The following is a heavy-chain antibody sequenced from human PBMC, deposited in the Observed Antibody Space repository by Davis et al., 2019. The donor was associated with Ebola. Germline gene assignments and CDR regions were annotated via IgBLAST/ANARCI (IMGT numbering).Heavy chain of an antibody. CDR2: ISNGGRT. J-gene: IGHJ4*02. CDR1: GGSVGSDY. Sequence: SETLSLTCSVSGGSVGSDYWSWIRQSPGKGLEWIAFISNGGRTIYNPSLRGRVTISIDTSKNQFSLEVRSVTAADTAFYYCVRGSDAYKTGCWGQGTLVTVSS. D-gene: IGHD5-24*01. V-gene: IGHV4-59*02. CDR3: VRGSDAYKTGC.